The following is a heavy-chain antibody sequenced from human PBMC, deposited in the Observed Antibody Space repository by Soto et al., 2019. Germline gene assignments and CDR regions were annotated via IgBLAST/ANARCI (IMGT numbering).Heavy chain of an antibody. Sequence: QVHLVQSGAEVKKSGSSVRVSCTASGGTFNNDAISWLRQAPGQGLEWLGRIIPFFGTPDYSQNFRGRLKIIADESTGTAYMDLHSLRYDDTAVYYCAREVVTETTLGYFDYWGQGTLVTVSS. V-gene: IGHV1-69*01. CDR2: IIPFFGTP. CDR1: GGTFNNDA. CDR3: AREVVTETTLGYFDY. J-gene: IGHJ4*02. D-gene: IGHD2-21*02.